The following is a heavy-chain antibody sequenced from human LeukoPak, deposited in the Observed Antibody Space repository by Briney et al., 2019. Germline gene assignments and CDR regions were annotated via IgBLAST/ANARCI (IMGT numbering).Heavy chain of an antibody. CDR3: ARDTYCSGGSCYRRGYYGMDV. V-gene: IGHV1-18*01. J-gene: IGHJ6*02. CDR2: ISPYNGNT. CDR1: GYTFTSYG. Sequence: ASVKVSCKASGYTFTSYGISWVRQAPGQGLEWMGWISPYNGNTNYAQKLQGRVTMATDTSTSTAYMELRSLRSDDTAVYYCARDTYCSGGSCYRRGYYGMDVWGQGTTVTASS. D-gene: IGHD2-15*01.